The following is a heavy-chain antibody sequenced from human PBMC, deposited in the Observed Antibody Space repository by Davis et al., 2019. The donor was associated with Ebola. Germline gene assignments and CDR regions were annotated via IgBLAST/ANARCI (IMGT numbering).Heavy chain of an antibody. J-gene: IGHJ5*02. D-gene: IGHD3-10*01. Sequence: PGGSLRLFCATSGLTFDDYAMHWFRQAPGKGLEWVSGINSNSGTSAYADSVKGRFTISRDNAQDSLYLQMNSLRTEDTAFYYCGKDFYGSGSYIDAWGQGTLVTVSS. CDR3: GKDFYGSGSYIDA. CDR2: INSNSGTS. CDR1: GLTFDDYA. V-gene: IGHV3-9*01.